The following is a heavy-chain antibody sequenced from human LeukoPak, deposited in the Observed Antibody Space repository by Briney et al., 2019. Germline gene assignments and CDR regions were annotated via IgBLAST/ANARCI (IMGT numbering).Heavy chain of an antibody. CDR1: GGTFSSYA. V-gene: IGHV1-69*05. J-gene: IGHJ4*02. CDR3: ASDLRWYYYDSSGYYFDY. Sequence: LVKVSCKASGGTFSSYAISWVRQAPGQGLEWMGRIIPIFGTANYAQKFQGRVTITTDESTSTAYMELSSLRSEDTAVYYCASDLRWYYYDSSGYYFDYWGQGTLVTVSS. D-gene: IGHD3-22*01. CDR2: IIPIFGTA.